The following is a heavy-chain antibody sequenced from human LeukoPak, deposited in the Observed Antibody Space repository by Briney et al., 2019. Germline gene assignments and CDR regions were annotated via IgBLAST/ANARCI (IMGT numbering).Heavy chain of an antibody. CDR2: IDSDGYST. CDR1: RFTFNTYW. V-gene: IGHV3-74*01. Sequence: GGSLRLSCAASRFTFNTYWMHWVRQAPGKGLVWVSRIDSDGYSTAYADSVRGRFTISRDNAKNTLYLQMNSLRAEDTAVYYCASEGTTGTTWGPDYWGQGTLVTVSS. CDR3: ASEGTTGTTWGPDY. D-gene: IGHD1-1*01. J-gene: IGHJ4*02.